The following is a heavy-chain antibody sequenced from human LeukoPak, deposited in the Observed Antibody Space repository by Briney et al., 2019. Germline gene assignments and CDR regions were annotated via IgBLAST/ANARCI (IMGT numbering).Heavy chain of an antibody. D-gene: IGHD3-22*01. J-gene: IGHJ4*02. Sequence: PSETLSLTCTVSGGSISSSSYYWGWIRQPPGKGLEWIGSIYYSGSTYYNPSLKSRVTISVDTSKNPFSLKLSSVTAADTAVYYCARDPGYYDSSGPGDYWGQGTLVTVSS. CDR3: ARDPGYYDSSGPGDY. CDR1: GGSISSSSYY. V-gene: IGHV4-39*02. CDR2: IYYSGST.